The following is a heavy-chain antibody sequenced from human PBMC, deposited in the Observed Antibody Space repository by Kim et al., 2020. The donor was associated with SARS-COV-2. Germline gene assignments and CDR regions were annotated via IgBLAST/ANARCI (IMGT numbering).Heavy chain of an antibody. CDR3: ARDRRADYFRVFDY. Sequence: SETLSLTCTVSGGSVSSGSYYWSWIRQPPGKGLEWIGYIYYSGSTNYNPSLKSRVTISVDTSKNQFSLKLSSVTAADTAVYYCARDRRADYFRVFDYLG. CDR1: GGSVSSGSYY. V-gene: IGHV4-61*01. D-gene: IGHD4-17*01. J-gene: IGHJ4*01. CDR2: IYYSGST.